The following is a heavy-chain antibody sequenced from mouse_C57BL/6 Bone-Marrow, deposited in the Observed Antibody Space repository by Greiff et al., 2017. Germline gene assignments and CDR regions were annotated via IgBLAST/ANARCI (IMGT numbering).Heavy chain of an antibody. CDR1: GFNIKDDY. Sequence: EVKLMESGAELVRPGASVKLSCTASGFNIKDDYMHWVKQRPEQGLEWIGWIDPENGDTEYASKFQGKATITADTSSNTAYLQLSSLTSEDTAVYYCTTYGNFYYAMDYWGQGTSVTVSS. CDR2: IDPENGDT. J-gene: IGHJ4*01. CDR3: TTYGNFYYAMDY. V-gene: IGHV14-4*01. D-gene: IGHD2-1*01.